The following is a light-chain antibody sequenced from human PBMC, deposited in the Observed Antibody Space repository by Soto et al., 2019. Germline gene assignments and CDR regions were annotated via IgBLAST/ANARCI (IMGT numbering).Light chain of an antibody. CDR3: QQYNSWPIT. J-gene: IGKJ5*01. CDR2: RAS. V-gene: IGKV3-15*01. Sequence: EVLMTQSPDTLYVSPGERVTLSCRASQSVSDNLAWYQQKPGQGPRLLVYRASTRTLGIPARFSRSESGTEFTLTISSLQSEDFAVYYCQQYNSWPITFGQGTRLEIK. CDR1: QSVSDN.